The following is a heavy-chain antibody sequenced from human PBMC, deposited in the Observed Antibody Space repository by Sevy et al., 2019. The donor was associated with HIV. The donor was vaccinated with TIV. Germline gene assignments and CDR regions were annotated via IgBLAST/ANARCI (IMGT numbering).Heavy chain of an antibody. Sequence: GESLKTSCKGSGYSFANNWIGWVRQMPGKGLEWMGIVYPGDSDTTYSPSFQGQVTISVYKSISTAYLQWNSLKASDTAMYYCARLPVAAAGLYYFDYWGQGTLVTVSS. D-gene: IGHD6-13*01. J-gene: IGHJ4*02. CDR1: GYSFANNW. V-gene: IGHV5-51*01. CDR2: VYPGDSDT. CDR3: ARLPVAAAGLYYFDY.